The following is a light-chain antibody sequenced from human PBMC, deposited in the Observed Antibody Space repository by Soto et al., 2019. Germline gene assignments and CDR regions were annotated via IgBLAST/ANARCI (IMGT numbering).Light chain of an antibody. V-gene: IGLV2-14*01. CDR2: DVS. CDR3: SSYTSSSSV. Sequence: LTQPASVSGSPGQSITISCTGASSDVGGYNYVSWYQQHPGKAPKLMIYDVSNRPSGVSNRFSGSKSGNTASLTISGLQAEDEADYYCSSYTSSSSVFGTGTKVTVL. CDR1: SSDVGGYNY. J-gene: IGLJ1*01.